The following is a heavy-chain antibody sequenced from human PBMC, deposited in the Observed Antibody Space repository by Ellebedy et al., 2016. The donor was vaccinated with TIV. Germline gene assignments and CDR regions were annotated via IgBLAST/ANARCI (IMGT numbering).Heavy chain of an antibody. CDR1: GGTFSSYA. J-gene: IGHJ2*01. CDR2: IIARFGRP. CDR3: ARDSGANFLGLSFGL. V-gene: IGHV1-69*13. Sequence: AASVKVSCKASGGTFSSYAISWARQVPGQGLEWMGGIIARFGRPNSAQKFQGRVTITADESSSTAYMELSGLRSDDTAVYYCARDSGANFLGLSFGLWGRGTLVTVSS. D-gene: IGHD4/OR15-4a*01.